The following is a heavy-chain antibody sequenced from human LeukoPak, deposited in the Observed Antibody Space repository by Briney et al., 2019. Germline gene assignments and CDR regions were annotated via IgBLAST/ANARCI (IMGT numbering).Heavy chain of an antibody. D-gene: IGHD1-20*01. CDR2: ICYSGST. CDR3: AGDASSGITGTDAFDI. Sequence: PSETLSLTCTVSGGSISSYYWSWIRQHPGKGLEWLGNICYSGSTNYNPSLKSRVTISVDTSKNQFSLKLSSVTAADTAVYYCAGDASSGITGTDAFDIWGQGTMVTVSS. V-gene: IGHV4-59*01. CDR1: GGSISSYY. J-gene: IGHJ3*02.